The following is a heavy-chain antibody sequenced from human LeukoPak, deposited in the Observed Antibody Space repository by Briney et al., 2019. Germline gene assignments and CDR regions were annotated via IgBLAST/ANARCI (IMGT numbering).Heavy chain of an antibody. J-gene: IGHJ4*02. V-gene: IGHV3-30*18. CDR3: AKSRGARVAGTSYFDY. Sequence: PGRSLRLSCAASGFTFSSYGMHWVRQAPGKGLEWVAVISYDGSNKYYADSVKGRFTISRDNSKNTLYLQMNSLRAEDTAVYYCAKSRGARVAGTSYFDYWGQGTLVTVSS. CDR1: GFTFSSYG. CDR2: ISYDGSNK. D-gene: IGHD6-19*01.